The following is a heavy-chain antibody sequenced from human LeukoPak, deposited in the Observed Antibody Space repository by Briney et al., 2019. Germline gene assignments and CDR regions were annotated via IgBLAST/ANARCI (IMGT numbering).Heavy chain of an antibody. V-gene: IGHV4-34*01. Sequence: PPETLSLTCAVYGGSFSGYYWSWIRQPPGKGLEWIGEINHSGSTNYNPSLKSRVTISVDTSKNQFSLKLSSVTAADTAVYYCGGGYCSGGSCYRDFDYWGQGTLVTVSS. J-gene: IGHJ4*02. CDR1: GGSFSGYY. D-gene: IGHD2-15*01. CDR2: INHSGST. CDR3: GGGYCSGGSCYRDFDY.